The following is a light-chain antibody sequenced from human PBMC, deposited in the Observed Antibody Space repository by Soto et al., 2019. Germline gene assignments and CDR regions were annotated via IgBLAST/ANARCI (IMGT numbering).Light chain of an antibody. J-gene: IGKJ5*01. CDR1: QSVSANN. Sequence: EIVLTHSPGTLSLSPGERVTLSCRASQSVSANNLAWYQQKAGQAPRLLIYSASSRATGIPDRFSGSGSGTDFTLTISRLEPEDLAVYYCQQYGSSPPITFGQGTRLEIK. V-gene: IGKV3-20*01. CDR3: QQYGSSPPIT. CDR2: SAS.